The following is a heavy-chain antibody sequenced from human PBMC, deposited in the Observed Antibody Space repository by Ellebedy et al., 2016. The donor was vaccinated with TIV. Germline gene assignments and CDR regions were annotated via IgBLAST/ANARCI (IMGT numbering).Heavy chain of an antibody. Sequence: HTGGSLRPSCAAFGFTSSNYWMHWVRQTPGKGLGWNSRINNVGTTTTYVDSVEGRFTISRDNAKKTLYLQMRRLRAEDPAVYYCARTTDVPGAGYWFDAWGQGALVTVSS. V-gene: IGHV3-74*03. CDR2: INNVGTTT. CDR1: GFTSSNYW. CDR3: ARTTDVPGAGYWFDA. D-gene: IGHD7-27*01. J-gene: IGHJ5*02.